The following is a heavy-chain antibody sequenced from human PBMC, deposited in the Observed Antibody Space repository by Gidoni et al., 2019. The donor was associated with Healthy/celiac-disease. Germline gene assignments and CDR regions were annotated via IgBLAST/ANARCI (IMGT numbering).Heavy chain of an antibody. CDR2: ISGSGGST. D-gene: IGHD3-3*01. CDR3: AKETYYDFWSGYYTGGDYYYYMDV. Sequence: EVQLLESGGGLVQPGGSLRLSCAASGFTFSSYAMSWVRQAPGKGLEWVSAISGSGGSTYYADSVKGRFTISRDNSKNTLYLQMNSLRAEDTAVYYCAKETYYDFWSGYYTGGDYYYYMDVWGKGTTVTVSS. CDR1: GFTFSSYA. V-gene: IGHV3-23*01. J-gene: IGHJ6*03.